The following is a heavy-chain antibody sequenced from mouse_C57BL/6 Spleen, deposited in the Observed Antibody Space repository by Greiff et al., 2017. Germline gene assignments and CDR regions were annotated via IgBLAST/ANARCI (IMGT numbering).Heavy chain of an antibody. V-gene: IGHV1-15*01. CDR3: TRSETWGYDVRAWFAY. CDR2: IDPETGGT. J-gene: IGHJ3*01. CDR1: GYTFTDYE. Sequence: VQLQQSGAELVRPGASVTLSCKASGYTFTDYEMHWVKQTPVHGLEWIGAIDPETGGTASNQKFKGKAILTADKSSSTAYMELRSLTSEDSAVYYCTRSETWGYDVRAWFAYWGQGTLVTVSA. D-gene: IGHD2-2*01.